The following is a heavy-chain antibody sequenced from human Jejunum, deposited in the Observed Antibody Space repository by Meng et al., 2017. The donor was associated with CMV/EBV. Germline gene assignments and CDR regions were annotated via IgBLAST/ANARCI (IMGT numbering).Heavy chain of an antibody. Sequence: SGSTFTSYNMHWVRPAPGQGPEWMGIINPSGGTTSYAQEFQGRVTMTRDTSTSTVYMELSSLRSEDTAVYYCARDSGGGVNWFDPWGQGTLVTVSS. D-gene: IGHD3-16*01. CDR2: INPSGGTT. V-gene: IGHV1-46*01. J-gene: IGHJ5*02. CDR1: GSTFTSYN. CDR3: ARDSGGGVNWFDP.